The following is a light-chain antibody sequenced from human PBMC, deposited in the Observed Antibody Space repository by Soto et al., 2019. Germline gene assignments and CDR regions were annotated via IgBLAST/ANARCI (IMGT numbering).Light chain of an antibody. CDR2: AAS. Sequence: IVLTQSPGTLSLSPGERATLSCRAGQSVSSNYLAWYQQKPGQAPRLLIYAASSRATGIPDRFSGSGSGTDFTLTIDGLEPEDFALYYCQQYHNSPLTFGQGTKVDIK. CDR1: QSVSSNY. J-gene: IGKJ1*01. CDR3: QQYHNSPLT. V-gene: IGKV3-20*01.